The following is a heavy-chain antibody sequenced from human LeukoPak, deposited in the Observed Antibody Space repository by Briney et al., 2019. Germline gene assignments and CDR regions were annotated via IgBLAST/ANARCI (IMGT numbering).Heavy chain of an antibody. CDR1: GYTFTSYA. J-gene: IGHJ6*02. CDR3: ARDDFWSGYYGDQDYYYGMDV. V-gene: IGHV1-69*13. Sequence: SVKVSCKASGYTFTSYAISWVRQAPGQGLEWMGGIIPIFGTANYAQKFQGRVTITADESTSTAYMELSSLRSEDTAVYYCARDDFWSGYYGDQDYYYGMDVWGQGTTVTVSS. CDR2: IIPIFGTA. D-gene: IGHD3-3*01.